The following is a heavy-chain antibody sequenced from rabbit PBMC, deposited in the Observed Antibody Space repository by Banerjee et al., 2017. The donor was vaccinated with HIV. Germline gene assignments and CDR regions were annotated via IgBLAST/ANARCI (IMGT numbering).Heavy chain of an antibody. CDR2: IYISSGST. J-gene: IGHJ6*01. V-gene: IGHV1S40*01. CDR1: GFTISSYH. Sequence: QSLEESGGGLVKPEGTLTLTCTASGFTISSYHMCWVRQAPGKGLEWIACIYISSGSTYYASWAKGRFTISKTSSTTVTLQMTSLTDADTATYFCARAGSMSYYGMDLWGPGTLVTVS. D-gene: IGHD4-2*01. CDR3: ARAGSMSYYGMDL.